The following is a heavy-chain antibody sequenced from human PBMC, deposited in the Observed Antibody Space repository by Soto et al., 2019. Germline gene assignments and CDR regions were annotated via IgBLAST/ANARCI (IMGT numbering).Heavy chain of an antibody. CDR3: ARVLGGLWFGDIQPFDY. V-gene: IGHV3-30*04. CDR1: GFTFSSYA. CDR2: ISYDGSNK. J-gene: IGHJ4*02. Sequence: GGSLRLSCAASGFTFSSYAMHWVRQAPGKGLEWVAVISYDGSNKYYADSVKGRFTISRDNSKNTLYLQMNGLRAEDTAVYYCARVLGGLWFGDIQPFDYWGQGT. D-gene: IGHD3-10*01.